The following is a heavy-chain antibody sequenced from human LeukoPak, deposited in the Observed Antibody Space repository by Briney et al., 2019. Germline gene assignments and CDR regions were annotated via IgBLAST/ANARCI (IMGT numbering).Heavy chain of an antibody. V-gene: IGHV1-69*01. Sequence: SVKVSCKASGGTFSSYAISWVRQAPGQGLEWMGGIIPIFGTANYAQKFQGRVTITADESTSTAYMELSSLRSEDTAVYYCARGGVVQSDFWSVYDAFDIWGQGTMVTVSS. D-gene: IGHD3-3*01. J-gene: IGHJ3*02. CDR2: IIPIFGTA. CDR3: ARGGVVQSDFWSVYDAFDI. CDR1: GGTFSSYA.